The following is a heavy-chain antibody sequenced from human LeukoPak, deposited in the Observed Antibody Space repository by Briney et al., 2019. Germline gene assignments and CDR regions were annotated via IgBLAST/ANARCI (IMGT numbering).Heavy chain of an antibody. Sequence: GGSLRLSCAASGFTFSSYETNWVRQAPGKGLEWVSYISSSGSTIYYADSVKGRLTISRDNAKNSLYLQMNSLGAEDTAVYYCARDMNGGGYYFDYWGQGTLVTVSS. CDR3: ARDMNGGGYYFDY. CDR1: GFTFSSYE. J-gene: IGHJ4*02. CDR2: ISSSGSTI. D-gene: IGHD3-16*01. V-gene: IGHV3-48*03.